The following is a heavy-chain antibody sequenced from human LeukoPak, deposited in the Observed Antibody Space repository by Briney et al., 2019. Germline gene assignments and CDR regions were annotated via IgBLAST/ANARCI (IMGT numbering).Heavy chain of an antibody. CDR3: ARGRTRYCSGGSCYLWFDP. CDR1: GGSFSGYY. Sequence: SETLSLTCAVYGGSFSGYYWSWIRQPPGKGLEWIGEINHSGSTNYNSSLKSRVTISVDTSKNQFSLKLSSVTAADTAVYYCARGRTRYCSGGSCYLWFDPWGQGTLVTVSS. CDR2: INHSGST. V-gene: IGHV4-34*01. J-gene: IGHJ5*02. D-gene: IGHD2-15*01.